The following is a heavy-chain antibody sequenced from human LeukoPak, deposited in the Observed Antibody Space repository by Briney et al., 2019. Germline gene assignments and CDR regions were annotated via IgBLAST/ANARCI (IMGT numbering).Heavy chain of an antibody. CDR2: ISYDGSNK. Sequence: GGSLRLSCAASGFSFSKYGIHWVRQAPGKGLEWVAVISYDGSNKYYADSVKGRFTISRDNSKNTLYLQMNSLRAEDTAVYYCAREGVDGYRFFDYWGQGTLVTVSS. CDR1: GFSFSKYG. J-gene: IGHJ4*02. CDR3: AREGVDGYRFFDY. D-gene: IGHD5-24*01. V-gene: IGHV3-30*03.